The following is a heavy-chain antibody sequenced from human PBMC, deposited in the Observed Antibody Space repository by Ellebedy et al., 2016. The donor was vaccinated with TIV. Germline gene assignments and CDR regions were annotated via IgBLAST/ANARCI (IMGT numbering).Heavy chain of an antibody. D-gene: IGHD2-21*02. Sequence: PGGSLRLSCAASGFTFSSYAMSWVRQAPGKGLEWVSTISGSRLSTYYADSVKGRFTISRDNSKNTLYLQMNSLRVEDTAVYYCAKDAVVATAHQGYLDSWGQGTLVTVSS. CDR1: GFTFSSYA. V-gene: IGHV3-23*01. CDR3: AKDAVVATAHQGYLDS. J-gene: IGHJ4*02. CDR2: ISGSRLST.